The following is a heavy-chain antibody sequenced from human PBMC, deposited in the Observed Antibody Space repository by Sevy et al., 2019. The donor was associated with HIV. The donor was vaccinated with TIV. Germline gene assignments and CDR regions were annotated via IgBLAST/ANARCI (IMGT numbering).Heavy chain of an antibody. Sequence: ASVKVSCKVSGYTLRQVSMHWVRQVPGKGLEWMGSFDPEDGETIYAQKFQGRLTMTEDTSTDTAYMELSSLKSEDTAVFYCASSRDYYDNSGPNYDYWGQGILVTVSS. CDR2: FDPEDGET. CDR3: ASSRDYYDNSGPNYDY. D-gene: IGHD3-22*01. V-gene: IGHV1-24*01. J-gene: IGHJ4*02. CDR1: GYTLRQVS.